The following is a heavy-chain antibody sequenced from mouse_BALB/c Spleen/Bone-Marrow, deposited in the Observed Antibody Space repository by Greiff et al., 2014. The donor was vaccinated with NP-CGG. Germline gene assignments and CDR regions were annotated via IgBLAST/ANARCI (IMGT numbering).Heavy chain of an antibody. D-gene: IGHD2-14*01. CDR1: GHSFTGYN. Sequence: VQLQQSGPELEKPGASVKISCKASGHSFTGYNMNWVKQSHGKSLEWIGNIDPYYGTTTFNQKFKDKATLTVDKSSSTAYMQPKSLTSEDSAVYYCTRSRAYFRDWFAYWGQGTLVTVSA. CDR3: TRSRAYFRDWFAY. V-gene: IGHV1-39*01. CDR2: IDPYYGTT. J-gene: IGHJ3*01.